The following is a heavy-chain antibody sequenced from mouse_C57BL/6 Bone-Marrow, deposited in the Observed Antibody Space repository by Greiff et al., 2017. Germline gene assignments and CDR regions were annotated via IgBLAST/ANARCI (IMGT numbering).Heavy chain of an antibody. Sequence: QVQLKESGPELVKPGASVKISCKASGYAFSSSWMNWVKQRPGKGLEWIGRIYPGDGDTNYNGKFKGKATLTADKSSSTAYMQLSSLTSEDSAVYFCARCGSYPYFDYWGQGTTLTVSS. CDR1: GYAFSSSW. V-gene: IGHV1-82*01. CDR2: IYPGDGDT. CDR3: ARCGSYPYFDY. D-gene: IGHD1-1*02. J-gene: IGHJ2*01.